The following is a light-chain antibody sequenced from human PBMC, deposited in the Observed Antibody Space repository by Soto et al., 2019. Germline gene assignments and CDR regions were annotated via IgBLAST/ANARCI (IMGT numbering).Light chain of an antibody. CDR3: APWDDSLNGVV. CDR2: SDN. J-gene: IGLJ2*01. CDR1: SSNIGSNT. Sequence: QSVLTQPPSASGTPGQRVTITCSGTSSNIGSNTVNWYQQLPGTAPKLLIYSDNQRPSGVPDRFSCSKSGTSASLAISGLQSEDEAYYYCAPWDDSLNGVVFGGGTKLTVL. V-gene: IGLV1-44*01.